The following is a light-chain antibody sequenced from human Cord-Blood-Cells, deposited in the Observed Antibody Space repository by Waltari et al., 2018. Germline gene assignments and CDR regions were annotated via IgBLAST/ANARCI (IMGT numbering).Light chain of an antibody. V-gene: IGLV2-8*01. Sequence: QSALTQPPSASGSPGQSVTISCTGTSSDVGGYNYVSWYQQHPGKAPKLMIYEGSTRPSGVPGRFSGSKSGNTASRTVSGLQAEDEADYYCSSYAGSNNLGVFGGGTKLTVL. CDR2: EGS. CDR1: SSDVGGYNY. J-gene: IGLJ2*01. CDR3: SSYAGSNNLGV.